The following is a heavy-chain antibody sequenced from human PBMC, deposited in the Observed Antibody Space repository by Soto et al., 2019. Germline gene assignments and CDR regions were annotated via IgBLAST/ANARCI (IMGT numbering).Heavy chain of an antibody. J-gene: IGHJ4*02. CDR3: ARVDRSLDF. CDR1: GFSFSTYG. Sequence: QMQLVESGGGVVQPGRSLRLSCAASGFSFSTYGMHWVRQAPGKGLEWVEAIWYDGDNKYYADFVKGRFTISRDNSKNTLYLDGNRLRDEDTAGYYCARVDRSLDFWGQGTLVTVSS. CDR2: IWYDGDNK. V-gene: IGHV3-33*01.